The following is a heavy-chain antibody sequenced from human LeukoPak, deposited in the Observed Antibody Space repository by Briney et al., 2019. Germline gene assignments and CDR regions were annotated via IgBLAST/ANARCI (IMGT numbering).Heavy chain of an antibody. D-gene: IGHD5-18*01. V-gene: IGHV3-48*03. J-gene: IGHJ4*02. Sequence: PGGSLRLSCAASGFTFSSYEMNWVRQVPGKGLEWISAISGSSSNVYYAASVRGRFTISRDNAENSLYLQLNTMRAEDTAVYYCARGFRDTAMFLDYWGQGTLVTVSS. CDR1: GFTFSSYE. CDR3: ARGFRDTAMFLDY. CDR2: ISGSSSNV.